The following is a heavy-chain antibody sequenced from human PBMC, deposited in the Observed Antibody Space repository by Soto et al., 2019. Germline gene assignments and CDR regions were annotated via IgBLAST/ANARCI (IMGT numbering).Heavy chain of an antibody. V-gene: IGHV1-24*01. J-gene: IGHJ3*02. CDR1: GYTLTELS. D-gene: IGHD3-10*01. CDR3: ARFRAYDAFDI. Sequence: ASVKVSCKVSGYTLTELSMHWVRQAPGKGLEWMGGFDPEDGETIYAQKFQGRVTVTEDTSTDTAYMELSSLRSEDTAVYYCARFRAYDAFDIWGQGTMVTV. CDR2: FDPEDGET.